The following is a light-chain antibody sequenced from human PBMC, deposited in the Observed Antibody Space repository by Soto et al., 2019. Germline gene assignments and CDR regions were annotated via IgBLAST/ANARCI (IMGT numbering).Light chain of an antibody. CDR1: QSISSTS. J-gene: IGKJ1*01. CDR2: GAS. V-gene: IGKV3-20*01. Sequence: EIVLTQSPGTLSLSPGERATLFCRASQSISSTSLAWYQQKSGQAPRLLIYGASNRATGIPDRFSGSGSATDFTLTISRLEPEDFAVYYCQQYPTSPPWTFGQGTTVEIK. CDR3: QQYPTSPPWT.